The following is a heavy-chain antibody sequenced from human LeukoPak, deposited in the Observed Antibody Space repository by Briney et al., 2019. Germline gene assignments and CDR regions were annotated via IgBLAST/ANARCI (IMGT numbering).Heavy chain of an antibody. CDR2: IYYSGST. J-gene: IGHJ4*02. Sequence: PSETLSLTCTVSGGSISSSSYYWGWIRQPPGKGLEWIGSIYYSGSTYYNPSLKSRVTISVDTSKNPFSLKLSSVTAADTAVYYCARTSYDSSGYYLDYWGQGTLVTVSS. CDR1: GGSISSSSYY. V-gene: IGHV4-39*07. CDR3: ARTSYDSSGYYLDY. D-gene: IGHD3-22*01.